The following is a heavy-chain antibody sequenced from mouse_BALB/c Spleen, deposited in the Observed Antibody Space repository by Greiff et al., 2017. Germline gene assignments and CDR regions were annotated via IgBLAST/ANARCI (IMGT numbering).Heavy chain of an antibody. CDR3: ARDNAGGAMDY. V-gene: IGHV14-3*02. D-gene: IGHD1-3*01. Sequence: EVKVVESGAELVKPGASVKLSCTASGFNIKDTYMHWVKQRPEQGLEWIGRIDPANGNTKYDPKFQGKATITADTSSNTAYLQLSSLTSEDTAVYYCARDNAGGAMDYWGQGTSVTVSS. CDR2: IDPANGNT. J-gene: IGHJ4*01. CDR1: GFNIKDTY.